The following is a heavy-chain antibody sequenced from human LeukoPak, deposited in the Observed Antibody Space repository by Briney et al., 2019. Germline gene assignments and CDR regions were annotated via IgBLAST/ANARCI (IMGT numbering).Heavy chain of an antibody. Sequence: SETLSLTCTVSGGSIRSSSHYWVWIRQPPGKGLEWIGYIYYSGSTNYNPSLKSRVTISVDTSKNQFSLKLSSVTAADTAVYYCARETDSWSGPRTFDYWGQGTLVTVSS. CDR2: IYYSGST. CDR1: GGSIRSSSHY. CDR3: ARETDSWSGPRTFDY. V-gene: IGHV4-61*01. J-gene: IGHJ4*02. D-gene: IGHD3-3*01.